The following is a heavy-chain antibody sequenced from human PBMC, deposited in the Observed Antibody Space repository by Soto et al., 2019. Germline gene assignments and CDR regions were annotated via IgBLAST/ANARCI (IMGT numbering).Heavy chain of an antibody. D-gene: IGHD3-3*01. V-gene: IGHV1-69*13. CDR3: ARERKFDFWRKGLDV. CDR1: GGTFSSYA. Sequence: SVKVSCKASGGTFSSYAISWVRQAPGQGLEWMGGIIPIFGTANYAQKFQGRVTITADESTSTAYMELSSLQSEDTAVYYCARERKFDFWRKGLDVWGQGTTVTVSS. CDR2: IIPIFGTA. J-gene: IGHJ6*02.